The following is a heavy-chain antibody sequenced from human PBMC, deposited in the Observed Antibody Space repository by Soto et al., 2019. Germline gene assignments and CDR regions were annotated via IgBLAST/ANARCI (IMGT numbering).Heavy chain of an antibody. D-gene: IGHD3-22*01. J-gene: IGHJ6*02. CDR1: GYTFTSYG. CDR3: ARDPNDSSAYYHHYYYGMDV. V-gene: IGHV1-3*01. CDR2: INAGNGNT. Sequence: QIQLMQSGAEAKKPGASVKVSCKPSGYTFTSYGIHWVRQAPGQRLEWTGWINAGNGNTKYSEKFRGRVTITRDTSASTAYLELSSLRSEDTAVYCCARDPNDSSAYYHHYYYGMDVWGQGTTVTFSS.